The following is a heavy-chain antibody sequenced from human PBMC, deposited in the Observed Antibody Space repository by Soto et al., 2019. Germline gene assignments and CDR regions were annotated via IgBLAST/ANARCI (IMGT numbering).Heavy chain of an antibody. CDR3: ARGIATGQLDP. Sequence: ASVKVSCKASGYTFTRYTMNWVRQAPGQRLEWMGWINPDNGNTKSSQKFQDGAIITRDTSASTAYMDLSSLRSEDTAVYYCARGIATGQLDPWGQGTLVTVSS. CDR2: INPDNGNT. J-gene: IGHJ5*02. V-gene: IGHV1-3*01. CDR1: GYTFTRYT. D-gene: IGHD2-15*01.